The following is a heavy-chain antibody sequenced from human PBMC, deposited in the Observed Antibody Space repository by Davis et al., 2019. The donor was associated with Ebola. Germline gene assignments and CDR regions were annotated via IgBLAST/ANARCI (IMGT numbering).Heavy chain of an antibody. CDR1: GLSISRNY. CDR2: IYSGGGA. D-gene: IGHD2-2*01. J-gene: IGHJ6*02. V-gene: IGHV3-53*04. Sequence: PGGSLRLSCAASGLSISRNYMTWVRQAPGKGLGWVSVIYSGGGAYYAGSVQGRFTISRHNVANTVTLQMNSLTTDDTAVYYCAKVQDCTGTTCYQNALDVWGQGTAVTVSS. CDR3: AKVQDCTGTTCYQNALDV.